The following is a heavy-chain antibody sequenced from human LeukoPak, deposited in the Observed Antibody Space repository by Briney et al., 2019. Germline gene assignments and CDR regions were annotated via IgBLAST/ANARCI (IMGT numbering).Heavy chain of an antibody. CDR1: GGSVNSGSYY. CDR3: AREDGYSQADS. CDR2: IYYTGST. J-gene: IGHJ4*02. V-gene: IGHV4-61*01. D-gene: IGHD5-24*01. Sequence: SETLSLTCTVSGGSVNSGSYYWCWIRQPPGKGLEWIGYIYYTGSTYYNPSLKSRVTISLDTSKNQFSLILSSVTAADTAVYYCAREDGYSQADSWGQGILVTVSS.